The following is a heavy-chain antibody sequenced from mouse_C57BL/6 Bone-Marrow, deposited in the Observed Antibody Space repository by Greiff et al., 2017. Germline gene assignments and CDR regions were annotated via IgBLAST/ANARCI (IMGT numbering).Heavy chain of an antibody. J-gene: IGHJ2*01. D-gene: IGHD2-1*01. V-gene: IGHV3-6*01. CDR1: GYSITSGYY. CDR2: ISYDGSN. CDR3: ARRGGNPDY. Sequence: EVKLLESGPGLVKPSQSLSLTCSVTGYSITSGYYWNWIRQFPGNKLEWMGYISYDGSNNYNPSLKNRISITRDTSKNQFFLKLNSVTTEDTATYYCARRGGNPDYWGQGTTLTVSS.